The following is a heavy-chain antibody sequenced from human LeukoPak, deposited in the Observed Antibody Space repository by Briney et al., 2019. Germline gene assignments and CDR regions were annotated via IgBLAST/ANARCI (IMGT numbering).Heavy chain of an antibody. J-gene: IGHJ6*03. CDR3: ARVGYDFWSGYYYYYYYMDV. V-gene: IGHV1-18*01. D-gene: IGHD3-3*01. CDR2: ISAYNRNT. Sequence: ASVKVSCKASGYSFINFGLSWVRQAPGQGLEWMGWISAYNRNTNYAQKLQGRVTMTTDTSTSTAYMELRSLRSDDTAVYYCARVGYDFWSGYYYYYYYMDVWGKGTTVTVSS. CDR1: GYSFINFG.